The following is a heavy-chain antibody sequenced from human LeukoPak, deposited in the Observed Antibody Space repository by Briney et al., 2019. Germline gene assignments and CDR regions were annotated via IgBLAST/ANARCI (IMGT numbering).Heavy chain of an antibody. CDR3: ARIDAMVRGVIIDY. Sequence: SETLSLTCTVSCGSIRSNSYFWGWIRQPPGKGLEWIGSLHYRGSTYYNPSLSTYYNPSLKSRVTISVDTSKNQFSLKLSSVTAADTAVYYCARIDAMVRGVIIDYWGQGTLVTVSS. J-gene: IGHJ4*02. V-gene: IGHV4-39*01. CDR1: CGSIRSNSYF. CDR2: LHYRGST. D-gene: IGHD3-10*01.